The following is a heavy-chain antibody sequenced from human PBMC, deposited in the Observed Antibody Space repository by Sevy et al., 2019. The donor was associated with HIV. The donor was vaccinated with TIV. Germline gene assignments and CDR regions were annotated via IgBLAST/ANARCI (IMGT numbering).Heavy chain of an antibody. CDR3: PRFPPTVTTGNYDYYGMAA. V-gene: IGHV5-51*01. Sequence: GGSPKISWKGSGYSLNSHWHDWVRQMPGRGLGWGGIIYPGYSDIRYSPSFQGQVTLSAATSNDTAYLKWSSLKASETAVYYCPRFPPTVTTGNYDYYGMAAWGKGTRVPVSS. D-gene: IGHD4-17*01. CDR1: GYSLNSHW. J-gene: IGHJ6*04. CDR2: IYPGYSDI.